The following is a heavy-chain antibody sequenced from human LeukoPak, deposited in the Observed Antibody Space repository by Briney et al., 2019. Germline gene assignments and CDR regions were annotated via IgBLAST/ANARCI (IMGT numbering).Heavy chain of an antibody. D-gene: IGHD6-13*01. CDR2: IWYDGSNK. Sequence: PGGSLRLSCAASGFTFSSYGMHWVRQAPGKGLEWVAVIWYDGSNKYYADSVKGRFTISRDNSKNTLYLQMNSLRAEDTAVYYCARDQSVGEAAAGTGYYFDYWGQGTLVTVSS. CDR1: GFTFSSYG. V-gene: IGHV3-33*01. J-gene: IGHJ4*02. CDR3: ARDQSVGEAAAGTGYYFDY.